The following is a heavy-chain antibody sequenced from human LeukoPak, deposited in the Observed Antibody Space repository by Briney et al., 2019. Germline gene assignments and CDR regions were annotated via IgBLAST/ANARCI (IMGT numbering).Heavy chain of an antibody. Sequence: SSETLSLTCTVSGVSISSYYWSWIRQPPGKGLEWIGYIHNSGITNYNPSLKSRVTISVDTSKNQFSLKLSSVTAADTAVYYCARVADTTAWLGQDPFDIWGQGTMVTVSS. CDR2: IHNSGIT. J-gene: IGHJ3*02. V-gene: IGHV4-59*01. D-gene: IGHD6-19*01. CDR3: ARVADTTAWLGQDPFDI. CDR1: GVSISSYY.